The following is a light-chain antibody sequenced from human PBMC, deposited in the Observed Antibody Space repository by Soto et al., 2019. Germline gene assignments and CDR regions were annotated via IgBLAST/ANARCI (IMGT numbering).Light chain of an antibody. CDR1: QIVSDNY. J-gene: IGKJ1*01. V-gene: IGKV3D-20*02. CDR2: GAS. CDR3: QQRNMWPRT. Sequence: EILLTHSPGTLSLSPGERSTLSCRASQIVSDNYLAWYQQKPGQAPRLVVYGASSRATGVPDRFSASGSGTDFTLSISSLEPEDFAVYHCQQRNMWPRTFGQGTKVDIK.